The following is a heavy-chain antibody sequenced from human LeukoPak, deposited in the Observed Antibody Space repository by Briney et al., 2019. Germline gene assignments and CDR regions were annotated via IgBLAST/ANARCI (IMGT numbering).Heavy chain of an antibody. Sequence: PSETLSLTCTVSGGSISSGGYYWSWIRQHPGKGLEWIGYIYYSGSTYYNPSLKSRVTISVDTSKNQFSLKLSSVTAADTAVYYCARVRASFDIVVVPAAIPHPEPFDYWGQGTLVTVSS. CDR2: IYYSGST. CDR3: ARVRASFDIVVVPAAIPHPEPFDY. CDR1: GGSISSGGYY. J-gene: IGHJ4*02. D-gene: IGHD2-2*02. V-gene: IGHV4-31*03.